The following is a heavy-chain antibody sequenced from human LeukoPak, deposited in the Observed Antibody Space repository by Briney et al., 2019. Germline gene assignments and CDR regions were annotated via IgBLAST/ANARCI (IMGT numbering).Heavy chain of an antibody. CDR1: GFTFSSYA. V-gene: IGHV3-30-3*01. CDR3: AKDRYCSSTSCAEFDY. Sequence: GGSLRLSCAASGFTFSSYAMHWVRQAPGKGLEWVAVISYDGSNKYYADSVKGRFTISRDNSKNTLYLQMNSLRAEDTAVYYCAKDRYCSSTSCAEFDYWGQGTLVTVSS. J-gene: IGHJ4*02. CDR2: ISYDGSNK. D-gene: IGHD2-2*01.